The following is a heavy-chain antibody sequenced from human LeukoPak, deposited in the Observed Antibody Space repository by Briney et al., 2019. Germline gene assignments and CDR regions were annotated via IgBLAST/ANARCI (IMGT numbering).Heavy chain of an antibody. D-gene: IGHD5-24*01. CDR2: IIQDGSEK. J-gene: IGHJ2*01. CDR1: GFTFSSYW. V-gene: IGHV3-7*01. Sequence: SGGSLRLSCAASGFTFSSYWMTWVRQAPGKGLEWVANIIQDGSEKNYVDSVKGRFTISRDNAKNSLYLQMNSLRVEDTAVYYCARVYREDGYDWAHLDIWGRGTLLTVSS. CDR3: ARVYREDGYDWAHLDI.